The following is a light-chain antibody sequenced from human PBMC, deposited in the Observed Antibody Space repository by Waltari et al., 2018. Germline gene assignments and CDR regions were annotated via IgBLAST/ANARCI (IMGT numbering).Light chain of an antibody. CDR2: EDP. CDR1: SSDVGSYNL. J-gene: IGLJ3*02. Sequence: QSALTQPASVSGSPGQSISISCTGTSSDVGSYNLVSWYQQHPDKAPKLMIYEDPKRPSGVSNRFSGSKSGTTASLTISGLQAEDEADYYCCSYAGSSTLVFGGGTKLTVL. V-gene: IGLV2-23*01. CDR3: CSYAGSSTLV.